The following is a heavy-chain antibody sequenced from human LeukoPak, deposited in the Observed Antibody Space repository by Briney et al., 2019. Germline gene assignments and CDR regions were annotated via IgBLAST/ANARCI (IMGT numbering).Heavy chain of an antibody. V-gene: IGHV3-48*03. J-gene: IGHJ6*03. CDR2: ISYSGRTI. Sequence: GGSLRLSCAASGFIFSTYEMNWVRQAPGKGLEWLSYISYSGRTIYYADSVKGRFTISRDNAKSSLYLQMNSLRAEDTAVYYCARVVVATTEEAHYYYYYYMDVWGKGTTVTISS. CDR3: ARVVVATTEEAHYYYYYYMDV. CDR1: GFIFSTYE. D-gene: IGHD5-12*01.